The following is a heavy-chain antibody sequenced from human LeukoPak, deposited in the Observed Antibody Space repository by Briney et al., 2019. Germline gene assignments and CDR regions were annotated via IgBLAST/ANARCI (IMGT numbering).Heavy chain of an antibody. V-gene: IGHV1-69*05. D-gene: IGHD4-17*01. CDR3: ARDYGDYVNWFDP. J-gene: IGHJ5*02. Sequence: SVKVSCKASGGTFSSYAISWVRQAPGQGLEWMGGIIPIFGTANYAQKFQGRVTITTDESTSTAYMELSSLRSEDTAVYYCARDYGDYVNWFDPWGQGTLVTVSS. CDR2: IIPIFGTA. CDR1: GGTFSSYA.